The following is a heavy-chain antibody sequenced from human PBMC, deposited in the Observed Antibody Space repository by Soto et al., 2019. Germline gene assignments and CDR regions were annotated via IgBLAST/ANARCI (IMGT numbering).Heavy chain of an antibody. V-gene: IGHV4-59*01. D-gene: IGHD3-16*01. Sequence: QVQLQESGPGLVKPSETLSLTCTVSGGSISSYYWSWIRQPPGKGLERIGYFYYSGSTNYNPSLKSRVTTSVDTSKNQFSLKLSSVTAADTAVYYCARVWGGAFDIWGQGTMVTVSS. CDR3: ARVWGGAFDI. CDR2: FYYSGST. CDR1: GGSISSYY. J-gene: IGHJ3*02.